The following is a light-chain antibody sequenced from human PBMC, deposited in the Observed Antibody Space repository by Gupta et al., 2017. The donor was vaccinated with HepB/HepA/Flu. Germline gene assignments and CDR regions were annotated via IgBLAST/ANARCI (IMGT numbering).Light chain of an antibody. Sequence: DIQMTQSPSSLSASVGDRVTITCQASQDISNYLNWYQQKPGKAPKLLIYDASNLETVVPSRFSGRGSGTDFTFTSSSLQPEDIATYYCQQYDNLLTFGGGTKVEIK. J-gene: IGKJ4*01. CDR3: QQYDNLLT. CDR2: DAS. V-gene: IGKV1-33*01. CDR1: QDISNY.